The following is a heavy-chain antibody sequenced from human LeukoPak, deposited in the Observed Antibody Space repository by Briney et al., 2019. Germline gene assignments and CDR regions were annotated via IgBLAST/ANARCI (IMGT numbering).Heavy chain of an antibody. J-gene: IGHJ5*02. CDR1: GFTFSSYA. Sequence: PGGSLRLSCAASGFTFSSYAVHWVRQAPGKGLEWVAVISYDGSNKYYADSVKGRFTISRDNSKNTLYLEMNSLRAEDTAVYYCASGRELLGFWFDPWGQGTLVTVSS. CDR2: ISYDGSNK. V-gene: IGHV3-30*04. D-gene: IGHD1-26*01. CDR3: ASGRELLGFWFDP.